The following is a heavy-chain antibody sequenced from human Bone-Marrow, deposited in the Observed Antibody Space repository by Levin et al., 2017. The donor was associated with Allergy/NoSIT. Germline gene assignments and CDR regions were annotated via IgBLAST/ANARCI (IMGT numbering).Heavy chain of an antibody. CDR2: IIPIFGTT. Sequence: GASVKVSCKASGGTFSSYAISWVRQAPGQGLEWMGGIIPIFGTTNYAQKFQGRVTITADKSTSTAYMELSSLRSEDTAVYYCARSGGSSWSYNWFDPWGQGTLVTVSS. CDR1: GGTFSSYA. J-gene: IGHJ5*02. CDR3: ARSGGSSWSYNWFDP. D-gene: IGHD6-13*01. V-gene: IGHV1-69*06.